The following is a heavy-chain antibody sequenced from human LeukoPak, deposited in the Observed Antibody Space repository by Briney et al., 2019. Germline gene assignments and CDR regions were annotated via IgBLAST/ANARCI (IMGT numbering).Heavy chain of an antibody. CDR1: SGSISSSNYY. D-gene: IGHD3-10*01. V-gene: IGHV4-39*07. CDR2: IYYSGNT. J-gene: IGHJ4*02. CDR3: ARGRLLWFGESDF. Sequence: SETLTLTCTVSSGSISSSNYYWGWIRQPPGKRLEWIGSIYYSGNTYYNPALKSRHTISVDMSKNQISRKLSSVTAADTAVYYCARGRLLWFGESDFWGQGTLVIVSS.